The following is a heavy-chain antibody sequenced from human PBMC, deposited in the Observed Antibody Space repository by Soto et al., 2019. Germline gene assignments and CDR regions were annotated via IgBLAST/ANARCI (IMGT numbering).Heavy chain of an antibody. CDR1: GGSISSYY. V-gene: IGHV4-59*01. CDR3: ARLRNYGSHDY. D-gene: IGHD4-4*01. CDR2: IYYSGST. J-gene: IGHJ4*02. Sequence: QVQLQESGPGLVKPSETLSLTCTVSGGSISSYYWSWIRQPPGKGLEWIGYIYYSGSTNYNPSLQSRVTIPVETSNKQFSLKLSSVPAADTAVYHCARLRNYGSHDYWGQGTLVTVSS.